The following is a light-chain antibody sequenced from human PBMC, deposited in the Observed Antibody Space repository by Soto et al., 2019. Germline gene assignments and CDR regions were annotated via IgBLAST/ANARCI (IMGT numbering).Light chain of an antibody. CDR2: DAS. J-gene: IGKJ1*01. Sequence: DIVLTQAPGTLSLSPGHRATLSCRPSQSISSSFLAWYQQKPGQAPRLLIYDASYRANGIPDRFSGSGSGTDFTLTISRLEPEDFVVYYCQQYGSSSWTFGQGTKVDIK. V-gene: IGKV3-20*01. CDR3: QQYGSSSWT. CDR1: QSISSSF.